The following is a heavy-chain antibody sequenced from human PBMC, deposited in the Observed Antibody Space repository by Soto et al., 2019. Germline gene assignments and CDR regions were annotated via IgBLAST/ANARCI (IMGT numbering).Heavy chain of an antibody. CDR2: INPNSGGT. Sequence: SVKVSCKASGYTFTVYYMHWVRQAPGQGLEWMGWINPNSGGTNYAQKFQGWVTMTRDTSISTAYMELSRLRSDDTAVYYCARDCGYGDYYFDYWGQGTLVTVSS. V-gene: IGHV1-2*04. CDR3: ARDCGYGDYYFDY. D-gene: IGHD4-17*01. CDR1: GYTFTVYY. J-gene: IGHJ4*02.